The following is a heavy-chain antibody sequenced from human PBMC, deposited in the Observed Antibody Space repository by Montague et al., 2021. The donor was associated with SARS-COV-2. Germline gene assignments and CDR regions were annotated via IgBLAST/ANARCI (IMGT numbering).Heavy chain of an antibody. D-gene: IGHD6-13*01. CDR3: VRYSSWFYFDF. CDR1: GDSVSSNSVA. CDR2: TYYRSKWYS. J-gene: IGHJ4*02. V-gene: IGHV6-1*01. Sequence: CAISGDSVSSNSVAWRWIRQSPSRGLEWLGRTYYRSKWYSDYAPSVRGRLTVNPDASKNEFSLELNYVTPEDTAVYYCVRYSSWFYFDFWGQGTLVTVSS.